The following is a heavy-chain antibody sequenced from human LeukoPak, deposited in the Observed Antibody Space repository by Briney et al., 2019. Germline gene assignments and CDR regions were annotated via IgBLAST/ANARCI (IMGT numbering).Heavy chain of an antibody. CDR2: ISYDGSNK. D-gene: IGHD3-10*01. V-gene: IGHV3-30-3*01. Sequence: GGSLRLSCAASGFTFSSYAMHWVRQAPGKGLEWVAVISYDGSNKYYADSVKGRFTISRDNSKNTLYLQMNSLRAEDTAVYYCARVPYSYGSGSFFDYWGQGTLVTVSS. CDR1: GFTFSSYA. J-gene: IGHJ4*02. CDR3: ARVPYSYGSGSFFDY.